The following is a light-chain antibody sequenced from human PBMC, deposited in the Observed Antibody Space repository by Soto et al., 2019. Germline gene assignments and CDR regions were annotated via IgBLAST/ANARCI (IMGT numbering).Light chain of an antibody. J-gene: IGLJ1*01. CDR3: SSFAGTIFYV. V-gene: IGLV2-8*01. CDR1: SSDDGGYNY. CDR2: EVT. Sequence: QSALTQPPSASGSPAQSVTISCTGTSSDDGGYNYVSWYQQHPGKAPKLIIYEVTKRRSGVPDRFSGSKSGNTASLTVSGLQAEDEADYFCSSFAGTIFYVFGTGTKVTVL.